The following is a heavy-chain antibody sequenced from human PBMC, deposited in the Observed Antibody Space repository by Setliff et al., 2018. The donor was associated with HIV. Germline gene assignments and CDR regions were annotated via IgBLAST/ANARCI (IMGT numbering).Heavy chain of an antibody. D-gene: IGHD3-22*01. J-gene: IGHJ6*03. V-gene: IGHV4-34*01. CDR1: GGSFSDYY. CDR2: INHSESA. CDR3: ARDPGIVVPYFYMDV. Sequence: LSLTCSVYGGSFSDYYWTWIRQSPGKGLEWIGEINHSESANYNPSLKSRVTISIDTSKKQFSLKLSSVTAADTAVYYCARDPGIVVPYFYMDVWGKGTTVTVSS.